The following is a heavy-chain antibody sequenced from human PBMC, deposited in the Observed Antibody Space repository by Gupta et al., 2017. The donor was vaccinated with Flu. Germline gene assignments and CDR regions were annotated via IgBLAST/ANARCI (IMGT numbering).Heavy chain of an antibody. CDR2: IAADGSVK. D-gene: IGHD5-24*01. Sequence: EEQLVEAGGGLVQPGGSLRLSCAASGFIFRSYWMAWVRQAPGKGLEWVANIAADGSVKNYADSVKGRFTISRDDAKDSLYLQMNSLRAEDTAVYYCARNRGWQQFDYWGQGALVTVSS. CDR1: GFIFRSYW. CDR3: ARNRGWQQFDY. V-gene: IGHV3-7*01. J-gene: IGHJ4*02.